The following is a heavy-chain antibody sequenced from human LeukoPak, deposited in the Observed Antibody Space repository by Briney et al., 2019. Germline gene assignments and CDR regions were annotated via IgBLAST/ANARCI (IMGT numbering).Heavy chain of an antibody. J-gene: IGHJ3*02. CDR1: GGFINNHY. CDR2: IHYTGTT. V-gene: IGHV4-59*08. Sequence: SETLSLTCIVSGGFINNHYWSWIRRTPAKGLEWIGYIHYTGTTKYNPSLKSRVTISIDTSKNQFSLELSSVTATDTAVYFCATNRAGTYDRPFDIWGQGTMVTVSS. D-gene: IGHD1-26*01. CDR3: ATNRAGTYDRPFDI.